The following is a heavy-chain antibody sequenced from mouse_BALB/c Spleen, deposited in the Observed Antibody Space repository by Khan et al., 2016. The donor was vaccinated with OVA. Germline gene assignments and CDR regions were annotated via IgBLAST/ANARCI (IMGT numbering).Heavy chain of an antibody. J-gene: IGHJ3*01. CDR3: ARNSYMYDFTY. CDR2: IWSGGNT. CDR1: GFSLTTYG. D-gene: IGHD2-14*01. V-gene: IGHV2-2*01. Sequence: QVQLKESGPGLVQPSQSLSITCTVSGFSLTTYGVHWVRQSPGKGLEWLGLIWSGGNTDYNAAFISRLSITKDNSKSQVFFKRNSLQADDTAISYCARNSYMYDFTYWGQGTLVTVSA.